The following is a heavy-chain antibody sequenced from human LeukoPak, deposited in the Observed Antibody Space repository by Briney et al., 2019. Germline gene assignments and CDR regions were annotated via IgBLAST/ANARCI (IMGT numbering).Heavy chain of an antibody. CDR3: ARAPLDAFDI. V-gene: IGHV4-34*01. J-gene: IGHJ3*02. CDR2: INHSGST. Sequence: SEIVSLTCAVYGVSFSSYYWSWIRQPPGKGLEWIGEINHSGSTNYNPSLKSRVTISVDTSKNQFSLKLSSVTAADTAVYYCARAPLDAFDIWGQGTIVTVSS. CDR1: GVSFSSYY.